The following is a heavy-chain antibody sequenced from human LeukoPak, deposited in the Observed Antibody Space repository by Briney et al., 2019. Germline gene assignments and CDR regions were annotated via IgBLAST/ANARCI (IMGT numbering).Heavy chain of an antibody. V-gene: IGHV1-69*04. CDR3: ARDRGDLSSWYFDL. CDR1: GGTFSSYA. J-gene: IGHJ2*01. D-gene: IGHD4-17*01. Sequence: ASVKVSCKASGGTFSSYAISWVRQAPGQGLEWMGRIIPILGIANYAQKFQGRVTITADKSTSTAYMELSSLRSEDTAVYYCARDRGDLSSWYFDLWGRGTLVTVSS. CDR2: IIPILGIA.